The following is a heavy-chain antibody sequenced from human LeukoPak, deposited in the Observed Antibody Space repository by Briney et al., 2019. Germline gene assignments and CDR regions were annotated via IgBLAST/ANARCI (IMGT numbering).Heavy chain of an antibody. J-gene: IGHJ6*03. CDR1: GFTFSSYS. CDR2: ISSSSSYI. D-gene: IGHD4-23*01. V-gene: IGHV3-21*01. CDR3: ARDLRTTVVTPGYYYYMDV. Sequence: GGSLRLSCAASGFTFSSYSMNWVRQAPGKGLEWVSSISSSSSYIYYADSVKGRFTISRDNAKNSLYLQMNSLRAEDTAVYYCARDLRTTVVTPGYYYYMDVWGKGTTVTVSS.